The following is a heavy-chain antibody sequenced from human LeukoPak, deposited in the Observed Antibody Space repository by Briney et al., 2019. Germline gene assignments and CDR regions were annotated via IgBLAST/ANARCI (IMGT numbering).Heavy chain of an antibody. CDR2: IYPGDSDT. V-gene: IGHV5-51*01. D-gene: IGHD3-10*01. CDR3: ARHDGPYYYGSGSPDH. Sequence: GESLKISCKGSGYSFTSYWIGWVRQMPGKGLEWMGIIYPGDSDTRYSPSFQGQVTISADKSISTAYLQWSSLKASDTAMYCCARHDGPYYYGSGSPDHWGQGTLVTVSS. CDR1: GYSFTSYW. J-gene: IGHJ4*02.